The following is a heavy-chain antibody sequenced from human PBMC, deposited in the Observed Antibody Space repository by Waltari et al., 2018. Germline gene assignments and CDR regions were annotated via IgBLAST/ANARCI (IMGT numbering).Heavy chain of an antibody. CDR3: AKDGRIAVAGSDWYFDL. J-gene: IGHJ2*01. CDR1: GFTFSSYA. CDR2: ISGSGGST. D-gene: IGHD6-19*01. V-gene: IGHV3-23*01. Sequence: EVQLLESGGGLVQPGGSLRLSCAASGFTFSSYAMSWVRQAPGQGLEWVSAISGSGGSTYYADSVKGRFTISRDNSKNTLYLQMNSLRAEDTAVYYCAKDGRIAVAGSDWYFDLWGRGTLVTVSS.